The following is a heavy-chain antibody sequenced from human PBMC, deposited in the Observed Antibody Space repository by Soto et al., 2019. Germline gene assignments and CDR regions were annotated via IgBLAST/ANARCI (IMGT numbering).Heavy chain of an antibody. D-gene: IGHD3-22*01. CDR3: ARQIYDSGSGFNSQYCFDS. J-gene: IGHJ4*02. Sequence: SVCSPSHYKNTWVRQMAGKGLEWMGRINLSDSQTYYSPSFRGHVTISAAKSITTVFLQWSSLRASDTAMYYCARQIYDSGSGFNSQYCFDSWGPGTLVPLSP. V-gene: IGHV5-10-1*01. CDR2: INLSDSQT. CDR1: VCSPSHYK.